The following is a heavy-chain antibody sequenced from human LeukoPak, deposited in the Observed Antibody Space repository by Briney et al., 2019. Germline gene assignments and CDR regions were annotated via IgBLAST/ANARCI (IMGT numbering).Heavy chain of an antibody. D-gene: IGHD4-11*01. Sequence: ASVKVSCKASGYTFTSYAITWVRQAPGQGLEWMGWINPNSGGTNYAQKFQGRVTMTRDTSISTAYMELRSLRSDDTAVYYCARDQYQSPIDYWGQGTLVTVSS. V-gene: IGHV1-2*02. CDR3: ARDQYQSPIDY. CDR1: GYTFTSYA. J-gene: IGHJ4*02. CDR2: INPNSGGT.